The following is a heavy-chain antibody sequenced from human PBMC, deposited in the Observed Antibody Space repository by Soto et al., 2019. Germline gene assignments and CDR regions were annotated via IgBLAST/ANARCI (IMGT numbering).Heavy chain of an antibody. V-gene: IGHV4-31*03. D-gene: IGHD3-9*01. CDR3: ASHVLRYFDWFPGFDY. Sequence: LSLTCTVSGGSISSGGYYWSWIRQHPGKGLEWIGYIYYSGSTYYNPSLKSRVTISVDTSKNQFSLKLSSVTAADTAVYYCASHVLRYFDWFPGFDYWGQGTLVTVSS. J-gene: IGHJ4*02. CDR1: GGSISSGGYY. CDR2: IYYSGST.